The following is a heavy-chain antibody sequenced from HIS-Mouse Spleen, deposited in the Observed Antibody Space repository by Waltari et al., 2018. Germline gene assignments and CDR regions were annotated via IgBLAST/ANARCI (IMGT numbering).Heavy chain of an antibody. Sequence: QLQLQESGPGLVKPSETLSLTCTVSGGSISSSSYYWGWIRQPPGKGLEWVGSIYYSGSTDYNPSLKSRVTISVDTSKNQFSLKLSSVTAADTAVYYCARIVVVTASIDYWGQGTLVTVSS. J-gene: IGHJ4*02. CDR3: ARIVVVTASIDY. D-gene: IGHD2-21*02. CDR1: GGSISSSSYY. CDR2: IYYSGST. V-gene: IGHV4-39*07.